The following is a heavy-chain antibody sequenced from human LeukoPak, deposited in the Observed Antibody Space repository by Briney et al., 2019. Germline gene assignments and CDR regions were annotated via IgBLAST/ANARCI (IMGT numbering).Heavy chain of an antibody. V-gene: IGHV3-48*01. CDR1: GFTFSSNA. Sequence: GGSLRLSCAASGFTFSSNAMNWVRQAPGEGLEWISYIGISSGNTKYADSVKGRFTISRDKARNSLYLQMNSLRVEDTAVYYCARDHRYAFDNWGHGTLVTVSS. D-gene: IGHD5-12*01. J-gene: IGHJ4*01. CDR2: IGISSGNT. CDR3: ARDHRYAFDN.